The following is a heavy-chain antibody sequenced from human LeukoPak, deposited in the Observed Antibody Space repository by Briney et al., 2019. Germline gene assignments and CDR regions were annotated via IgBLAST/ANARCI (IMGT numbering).Heavy chain of an antibody. CDR1: GYTCTGYY. CDR3: ATGGYYDSSGYWGRDAFDI. J-gene: IGHJ3*02. CDR2: SNPNSGGT. V-gene: IGHV1-2*04. Sequence: GASGKVSCKASGYTCTGYYMHWVRQATGQGLEWMGWSNPNSGGTNYAQKFQGWVTMTRDTSISTAYMELSRLRSDDTAVYYCATGGYYDSSGYWGRDAFDIWGQGTMVTVSS. D-gene: IGHD3-22*01.